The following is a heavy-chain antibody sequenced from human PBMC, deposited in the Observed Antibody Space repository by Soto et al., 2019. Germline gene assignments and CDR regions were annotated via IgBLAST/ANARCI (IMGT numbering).Heavy chain of an antibody. Sequence: SVKVSCKASGFTCTSSAVQWVLQARGQRLEWIGWIVVGSGNTNYAQKFQERVTITRDMSTSTAYMELSSLRSEDTAVYYCAAERGSGWLPFDPWGQGTLVTVSS. CDR1: GFTCTSSA. CDR3: AAERGSGWLPFDP. J-gene: IGHJ5*02. D-gene: IGHD6-19*01. CDR2: IVVGSGNT. V-gene: IGHV1-58*01.